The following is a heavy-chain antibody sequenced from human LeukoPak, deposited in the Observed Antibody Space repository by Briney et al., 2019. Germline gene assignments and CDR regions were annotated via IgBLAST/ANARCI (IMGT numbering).Heavy chain of an antibody. CDR2: INPNSGGT. CDR1: GYTLTGYY. J-gene: IGHJ6*03. Sequence: ASVKVSCKASGYTLTGYYMHWVRQAPGKGLEWMGRINPNSGGTNYAQKFQGRVTMTRDTSISTAYMELSRLRSDDTAVYYCASVYYYRNYRWFYYYDIGVRGKGTTVTVSS. V-gene: IGHV1-2*06. D-gene: IGHD4-11*01. CDR3: ASVYYYRNYRWFYYYDIGV.